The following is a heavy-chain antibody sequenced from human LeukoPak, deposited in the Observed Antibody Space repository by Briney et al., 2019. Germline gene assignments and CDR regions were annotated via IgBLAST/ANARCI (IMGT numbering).Heavy chain of an antibody. CDR2: INRDGSDK. V-gene: IGHV3-7*04. Sequence: GGSLRLSCTDSGFTFSTYWMXWXRXAPGXXXXXVXXINRDGSDKYYVXXVKGRFTISRDNAKNSLYLQMNSLRAEDTALYYCARSATVRDYMEDNSWGQGTPVTVSS. J-gene: IGHJ4*02. CDR3: ARSATVRDYMEDNS. D-gene: IGHD4-17*01. CDR1: GFTFSTYW.